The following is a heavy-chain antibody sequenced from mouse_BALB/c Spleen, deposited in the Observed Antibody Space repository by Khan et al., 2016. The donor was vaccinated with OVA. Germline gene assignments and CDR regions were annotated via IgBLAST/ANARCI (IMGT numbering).Heavy chain of an antibody. J-gene: IGHJ4*01. D-gene: IGHD2-14*01. CDR3: ARRTTGYAMDY. CDR2: INPRSDYT. CDR1: GYTFPSNT. Sequence: QVQLKQSGAELARPGASVKMSCKASGYTFPSNTMHWVKQRPGQGLEWIGYINPRSDYTIYNQKFKDKATLTVDISSTTAYMQLSSLTSDDSAVYYCARRTTGYAMDYWGQGTSVTVSS. V-gene: IGHV1-4*01.